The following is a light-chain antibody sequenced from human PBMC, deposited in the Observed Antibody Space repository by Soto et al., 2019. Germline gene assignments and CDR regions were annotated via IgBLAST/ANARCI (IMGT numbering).Light chain of an antibody. CDR2: GAS. J-gene: IGKJ1*01. V-gene: IGKV3-15*01. CDR3: HHYNNWPPCT. CDR1: QSVSSN. Sequence: EIVVTQSPATLSVSPGERAILSCRASQSVSSNLAWYQQKPGQAPRLLIYGASTRATGVPARFSGSGSGTEFTLTFSSLQSEHFALYYCHHYNNWPPCTLGQGTKVQIK.